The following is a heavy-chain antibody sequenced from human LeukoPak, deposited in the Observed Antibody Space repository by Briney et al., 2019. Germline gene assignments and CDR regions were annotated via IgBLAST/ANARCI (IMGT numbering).Heavy chain of an antibody. Sequence: GGSLRLSCKASGFTFSSYWMHWVCQIPGKGLAWVSRINGDGSDTNSADSVKGRFTISRDNAKNTLYLQMNSLRAEDTAVYYCVRGLGSGYSYAYGVYWGQGTLVTVSS. CDR1: GFTFSSYW. CDR3: VRGLGSGYSYAYGVY. V-gene: IGHV3-74*01. D-gene: IGHD5-18*01. CDR2: INGDGSDT. J-gene: IGHJ4*02.